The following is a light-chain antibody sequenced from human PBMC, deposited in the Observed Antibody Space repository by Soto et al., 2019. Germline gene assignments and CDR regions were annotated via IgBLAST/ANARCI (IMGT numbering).Light chain of an antibody. Sequence: DIQMTQSPSTLSASVGDRVTITCRASQSISSWLAWYQQKPGKAPKLLIYKASSLESGVPSRFRGSGSGTEFTLTISSLQPDDFETYYCQQYNSYWYTFGQGTRLEIK. CDR1: QSISSW. V-gene: IGKV1-5*03. CDR3: QQYNSYWYT. J-gene: IGKJ5*01. CDR2: KAS.